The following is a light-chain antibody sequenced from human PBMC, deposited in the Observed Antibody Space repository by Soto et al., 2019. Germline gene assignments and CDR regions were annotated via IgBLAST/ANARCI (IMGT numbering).Light chain of an antibody. J-gene: IGKJ3*01. Sequence: DIVLTQSPGPLSLSPGEGATVSCRVSQSINSKSLVWYQRKFGQAPRLLIYNTSSRATGIPDRFSGSGSGTEFTLSISRLDPEDFAVYYCQHYGGSFIFGPGTKVDIK. CDR2: NTS. CDR1: QSINSKS. V-gene: IGKV3-20*01. CDR3: QHYGGSFI.